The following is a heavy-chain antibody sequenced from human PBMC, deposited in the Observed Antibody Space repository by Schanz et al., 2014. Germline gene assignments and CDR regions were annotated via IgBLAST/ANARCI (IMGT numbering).Heavy chain of an antibody. CDR3: ARAPYTAGHLPDYFDY. D-gene: IGHD2-2*02. Sequence: EVQLVESGGGLVQPGESLRLSCAVSGFSFSSYSMSWVRQAPGKGLEWIAYISSGGTTIYYADSVKGRFTISRDNAKNSLYLQRDSLTAEDTAVYYCARAPYTAGHLPDYFDYWGHGTLVAVSS. CDR1: GFSFSSYS. V-gene: IGHV3-48*03. J-gene: IGHJ4*01. CDR2: ISSGGTTI.